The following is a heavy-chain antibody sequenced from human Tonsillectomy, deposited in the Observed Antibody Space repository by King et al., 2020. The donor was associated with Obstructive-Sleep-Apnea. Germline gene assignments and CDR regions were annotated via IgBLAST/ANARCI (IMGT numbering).Heavy chain of an antibody. V-gene: IGHV4-39*07. D-gene: IGHD4-11*01. Sequence: QLQESGPGLVKPSETLSLTCTVSGGSISSSSYSWGWIRHPPGKGLGWIGTIYYSGSTYYNPSLKSRVTISVDTSKNQFSLKLNSVTAADTALYYFARGVTEAPVGHSFDTWGQGTMVTVPS. CDR1: GGSISSSSYS. CDR2: IYYSGST. J-gene: IGHJ3*02. CDR3: ARGVTEAPVGHSFDT.